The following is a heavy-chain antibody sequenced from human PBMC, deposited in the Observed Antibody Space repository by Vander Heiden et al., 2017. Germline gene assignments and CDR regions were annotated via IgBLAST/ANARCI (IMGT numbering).Heavy chain of an antibody. CDR2: IYHSGST. Sequence: QVQLQESGPGLVKPSGTLSLTCAVSGGSISSSNWWSWVRQPPGKGLEWIGEIYHSGSTNYNPSLKSRVTISVDKSKNQFSQKLSSVTAADTAVYYCAREPRDYDILTGYYYYYGMDVWGQGTTVTVSS. J-gene: IGHJ6*02. CDR3: AREPRDYDILTGYYYYYGMDV. CDR1: GGSISSSNW. D-gene: IGHD3-9*01. V-gene: IGHV4-4*02.